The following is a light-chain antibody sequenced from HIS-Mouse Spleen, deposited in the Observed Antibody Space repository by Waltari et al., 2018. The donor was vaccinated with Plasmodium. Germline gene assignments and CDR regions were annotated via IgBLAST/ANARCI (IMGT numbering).Light chain of an antibody. V-gene: IGKV1-33*01. CDR3: QQYDNLPLT. CDR1: QDISNY. CDR2: DAS. Sequence: DIQMTQSPSSLSASVGDRVTITCQASQDISNYLNWYQQKPGKAPKLLIYDASNLETGVPSRFSVSGSGTDFTLTISGLQPEDIATYYCQQYDNLPLTFGGGAKVEIK. J-gene: IGKJ4*01.